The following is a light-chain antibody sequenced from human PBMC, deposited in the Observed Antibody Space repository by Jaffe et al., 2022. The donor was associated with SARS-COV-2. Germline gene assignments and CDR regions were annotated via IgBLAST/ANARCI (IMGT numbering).Light chain of an antibody. CDR1: SSDVGAYNF. V-gene: IGLV2-8*01. J-gene: IGLJ3*02. CDR3: SSYAGRNILV. CDR2: EVS. Sequence: QSALTQPPSASGSLGQSVTISCTGTSSDVGAYNFVSWYQQDPGKAPKLMIYEVSKRPSGVPDRFSGSKSGYTASLTVSGLQAEDEAYYYCSSYAGRNILVFGGGTKLTVL.